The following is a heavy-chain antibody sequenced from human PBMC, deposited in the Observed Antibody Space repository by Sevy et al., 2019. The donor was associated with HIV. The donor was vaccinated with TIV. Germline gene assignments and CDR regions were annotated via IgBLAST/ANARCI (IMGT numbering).Heavy chain of an antibody. CDR2: IYYSGST. CDR3: AALVVSSPGYYYYYGMDV. D-gene: IGHD6-13*01. CDR1: GGSISSSSYY. J-gene: IGHJ6*02. Sequence: SETLSLTCTVSGGSISSSSYYWGWIRQPPGKGLEWIGSIYYSGSTYYNPSLKSRVTISVDTSKNQFSLKLSSVTAADTAVYYCAALVVSSPGYYYYYGMDVWGQGTMVTVSS. V-gene: IGHV4-39*01.